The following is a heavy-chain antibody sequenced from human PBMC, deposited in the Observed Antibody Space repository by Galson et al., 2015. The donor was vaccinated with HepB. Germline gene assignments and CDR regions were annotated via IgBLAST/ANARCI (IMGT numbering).Heavy chain of an antibody. CDR3: ARVADADYGDHTHFDS. D-gene: IGHD4-17*01. Sequence: SLRLSCAASGFTFSDYYMSWIRQAPGKGLEWISYITSSGSYTNYADSVKGRFTISRDNAKNSLNLQMNSLRAEDTAVYYCARVADADYGDHTHFDSWGQGTLVTVSS. CDR1: GFTFSDYY. CDR2: ITSSGSYT. J-gene: IGHJ4*02. V-gene: IGHV3-11*06.